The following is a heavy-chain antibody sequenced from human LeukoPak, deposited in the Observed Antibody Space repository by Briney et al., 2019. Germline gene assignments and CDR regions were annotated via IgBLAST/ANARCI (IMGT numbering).Heavy chain of an antibody. Sequence: KPSETLSLTCTVSGGSISSYYWSWIRQPPGKGLEWIGYIYYSGSTNYNPSLKSRVTISVDTSKNQFSLKLSSVTAADTAVYYCARGPFSINYMDVWGKGTTVTVSS. CDR3: ARGPFSINYMDV. D-gene: IGHD2-2*01. J-gene: IGHJ6*03. CDR1: GGSISSYY. CDR2: IYYSGST. V-gene: IGHV4-59*12.